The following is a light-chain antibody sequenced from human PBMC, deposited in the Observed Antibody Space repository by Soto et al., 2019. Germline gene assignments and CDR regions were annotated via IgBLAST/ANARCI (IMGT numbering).Light chain of an antibody. Sequence: DIQITKSPSSLSASVGDRVTITCRASQSISSYLNWYQQKPGKAPKLLIYAASSLQSGVPSRFSGSGSGTDVTLTSSSLQSEDFATYYCQQSYSTPLTFGVGTKVEIK. CDR2: AAS. CDR3: QQSYSTPLT. V-gene: IGKV1-39*01. CDR1: QSISSY. J-gene: IGKJ4*01.